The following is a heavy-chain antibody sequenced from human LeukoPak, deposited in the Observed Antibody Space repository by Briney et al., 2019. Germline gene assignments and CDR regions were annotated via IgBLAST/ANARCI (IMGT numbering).Heavy chain of an antibody. CDR3: ARLSRGIVGATDY. J-gene: IGHJ4*02. CDR1: GGSFSGYY. Sequence: PSETLSLTCAVYGGSFSGYYWSWIRQPPGKGLEWIGEINHSGSTNYNPSLRSRVTISVDTSKNQLSLKLSSVTAADTAVYYYARLSRGIVGATDYWGQGTLVTVSS. V-gene: IGHV4-34*01. D-gene: IGHD1-26*01. CDR2: INHSGST.